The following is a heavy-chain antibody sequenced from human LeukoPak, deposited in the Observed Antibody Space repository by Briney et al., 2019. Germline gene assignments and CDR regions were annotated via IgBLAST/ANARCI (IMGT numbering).Heavy chain of an antibody. CDR1: GFTFSNYA. V-gene: IGHV3-21*01. J-gene: IGHJ4*02. CDR2: ISGRSNDI. CDR3: ARRGYYDSSGYDY. Sequence: GGSLRLSCAASGFTFSNYAMNWVRQAPGKGLEWVSSISGRSNDIYYADSVKGRFTISRDNAKNSLYLQINSLRAEDTAIYFCARRGYYDSSGYDYWGQGTLVTVSS. D-gene: IGHD3-22*01.